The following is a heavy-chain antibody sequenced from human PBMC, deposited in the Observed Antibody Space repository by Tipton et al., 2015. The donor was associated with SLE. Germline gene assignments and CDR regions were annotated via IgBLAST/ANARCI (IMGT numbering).Heavy chain of an antibody. J-gene: IGHJ4*02. CDR2: IYNGGRT. Sequence: TLSLTCTVSGGSISNYYWSWIRQPPGKALEWIGFIYNGGRTRYNPSLESRVTMSVDTSKNQFSLNLSSVTAADTAVYYCARDEYRYDTTGYHLLGHFDFWGQGTLVTVSS. CDR3: ARDEYRYDTTGYHLLGHFDF. V-gene: IGHV4-59*12. CDR1: GGSISNYY. D-gene: IGHD3-22*01.